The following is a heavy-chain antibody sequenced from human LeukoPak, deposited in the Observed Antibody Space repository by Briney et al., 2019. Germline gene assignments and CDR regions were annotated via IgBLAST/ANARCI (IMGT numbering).Heavy chain of an antibody. CDR1: GGSISSSSYY. J-gene: IGHJ4*02. CDR3: ARATMIVVVDY. V-gene: IGHV4-39*01. CDR2: IYYSGST. Sequence: SETLSLTCTVSGGSISSSSYYWGWIRQPPGKGLEWIGSIYYSGSTYYNPSLKSRVTISVDTSKNQFPLKLSSVTAADTAVYYCARATMIVVVDYWGQGTLVTVSS. D-gene: IGHD3-22*01.